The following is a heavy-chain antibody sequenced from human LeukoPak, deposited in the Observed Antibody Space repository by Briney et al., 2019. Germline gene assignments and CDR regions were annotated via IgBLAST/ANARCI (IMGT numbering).Heavy chain of an antibody. CDR1: GFTFSSYA. Sequence: PGRSLRLSCAASGFTFSSYAMHRVRQAPGKGLEWVAVISYDGSNKYYADSVKGRFTISRDNSKNTLYLQMNSLRAEDTAVYYCARDWGTRYYGSGSYPDYWGQGTLVTVSS. V-gene: IGHV3-30-3*01. J-gene: IGHJ4*02. CDR3: ARDWGTRYYGSGSYPDY. CDR2: ISYDGSNK. D-gene: IGHD3-10*01.